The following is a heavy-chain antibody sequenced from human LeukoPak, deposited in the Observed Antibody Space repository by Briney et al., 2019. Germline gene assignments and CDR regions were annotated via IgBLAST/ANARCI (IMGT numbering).Heavy chain of an antibody. Sequence: GASVKVSCKASGGTFSSYAISWVRQAPGQGLEWMGGIIPIFGTANYAQKFQGRVTITADKSTSTAYMELSSLRSEDTAVYYCARTYYYDSSGYYQYNWFDPWGQGTLVTVSS. V-gene: IGHV1-69*06. CDR1: GGTFSSYA. D-gene: IGHD3-22*01. CDR3: ARTYYYDSSGYYQYNWFDP. CDR2: IIPIFGTA. J-gene: IGHJ5*02.